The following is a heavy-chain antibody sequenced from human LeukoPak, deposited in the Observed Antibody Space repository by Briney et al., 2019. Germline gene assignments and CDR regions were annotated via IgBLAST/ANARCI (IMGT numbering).Heavy chain of an antibody. J-gene: IGHJ5*02. V-gene: IGHV3-33*03. Sequence: GGSLRLSCAASGFTFSSYGMHWVRQAPGKGLEWVAVIGYDGSNKFYADSVKGRFTISRDNAKSSLYLQMNSLRVEDTSVYYCARRRLGLSPEFHPSGQGTLVT. CDR1: GFTFSSYG. CDR3: ARRRLGLSPEFHP. D-gene: IGHD1-14*01. CDR2: IGYDGSNK.